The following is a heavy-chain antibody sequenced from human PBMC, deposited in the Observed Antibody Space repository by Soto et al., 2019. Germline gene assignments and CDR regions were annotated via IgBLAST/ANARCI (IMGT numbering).Heavy chain of an antibody. D-gene: IGHD6-25*01. CDR2: IIPIFRTA. J-gene: IGHJ5*02. V-gene: IGHV1-69*19. Sequence: QAQLVQSGAEVKKRGSSVKVSCKAPGDSFGGNTFNWVRQAPGRGLEWMGGIIPIFRTANYAQRFQGRLTITADDLTTTVYMELNSLKSEDTAVYYCARGAEEPADYNWFDLWGQGTLVTVS. CDR3: ARGAEEPADYNWFDL. CDR1: GDSFGGNT.